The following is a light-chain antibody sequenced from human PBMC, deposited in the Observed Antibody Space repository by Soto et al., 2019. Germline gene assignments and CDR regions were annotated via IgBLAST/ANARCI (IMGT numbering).Light chain of an antibody. CDR3: QQANSFPLT. V-gene: IGKV1-12*01. CDR1: QGIARW. J-gene: IGKJ4*01. CDR2: AAA. Sequence: DIQMTQSPSSVSASVGDRVTFTCRASQGIARWLAWYQQQPGKAPKLLIYAAASLQSGVPSRFSGSGSGTDFTLTISSLQPEDFGTYYCQQANSFPLTFGGGTKVDIK.